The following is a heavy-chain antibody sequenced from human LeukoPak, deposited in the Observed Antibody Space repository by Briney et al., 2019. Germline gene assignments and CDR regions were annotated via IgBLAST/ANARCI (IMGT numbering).Heavy chain of an antibody. J-gene: IGHJ3*02. CDR1: GGSISSYY. V-gene: IGHV4-59*01. CDR2: IYYSGST. D-gene: IGHD3-22*01. CDR3: AREYYYDSSGYYPSGGEAFDI. Sequence: SETLSLTCSVSGGSISSYYWSWIRQPPGKGLEWIGYIYYSGSTKYNPSLKSRVTISVDTSKNQFSLKLSSVTAADTAVYYCAREYYYDSSGYYPSGGEAFDIWGQGTMVTVSS.